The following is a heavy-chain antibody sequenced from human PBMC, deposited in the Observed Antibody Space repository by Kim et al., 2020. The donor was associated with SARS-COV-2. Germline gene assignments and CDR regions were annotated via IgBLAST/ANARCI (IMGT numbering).Heavy chain of an antibody. V-gene: IGHV3-7*01. D-gene: IGHD2-21*02. Sequence: GGSLRLSCAASGFTFSSYWMTWVRQAPGRGLEWVSSINKDGSKKDYADSLKGRFTISRDNAKNSLYLQMNSLRAEDTAVYYCARGPSNCGGDCYSYFDYWGQGTLVTVSS. CDR1: GFTFSSYW. J-gene: IGHJ4*02. CDR2: INKDGSKK. CDR3: ARGPSNCGGDCYSYFDY.